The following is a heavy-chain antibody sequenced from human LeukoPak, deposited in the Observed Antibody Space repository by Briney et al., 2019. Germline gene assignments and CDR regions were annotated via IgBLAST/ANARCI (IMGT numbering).Heavy chain of an antibody. CDR3: ARRRDDYGDYVE. Sequence: SEPLSLTCTVSGGSISSSSYYWGWIRQPPGKGLEWIGSIYYSGSTYYNPSLKSRVTISVDTSKNQFSLKLSSVTAVDTAVYYCARRRDDYGDYVEWGQGTLVTVSS. CDR2: IYYSGST. V-gene: IGHV4-39*07. CDR1: GGSISSSSYY. D-gene: IGHD4-17*01. J-gene: IGHJ4*02.